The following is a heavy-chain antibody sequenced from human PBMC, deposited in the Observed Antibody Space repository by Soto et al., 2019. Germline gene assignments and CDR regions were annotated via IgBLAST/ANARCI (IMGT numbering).Heavy chain of an antibody. CDR1: GGTFSSYA. V-gene: IGHV1-69*01. CDR3: ARPYCSGGSCPTRESYFDY. CDR2: IIPIFGTA. D-gene: IGHD2-15*01. Sequence: QVQLVQSGAEVKKPGSSVKVSCKASGGTFSSYAISWVRQAPGQGLEWMGGIIPIFGTANYAQKFQGRVTITADESTSTAYRELSSLRSEDTAVYYCARPYCSGGSCPTRESYFDYWVQGTLVTVS. J-gene: IGHJ4*02.